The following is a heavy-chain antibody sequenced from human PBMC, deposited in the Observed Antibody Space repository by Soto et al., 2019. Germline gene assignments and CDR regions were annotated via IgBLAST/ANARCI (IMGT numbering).Heavy chain of an antibody. D-gene: IGHD6-13*01. CDR3: ARAYSSSWYRWFDP. V-gene: IGHV3-53*02. Sequence: EVQLVETGGGLIQPGGSLRLSCAASGFTVSSNYMSWVRQAPGKGLEWVSVIYSGGSTYYADSVKGRFTISRDNSKNTLYLQMNSLRAEDTAVYYCARAYSSSWYRWFDPWGQGTLVTVSS. CDR1: GFTVSSNY. CDR2: IYSGGST. J-gene: IGHJ5*02.